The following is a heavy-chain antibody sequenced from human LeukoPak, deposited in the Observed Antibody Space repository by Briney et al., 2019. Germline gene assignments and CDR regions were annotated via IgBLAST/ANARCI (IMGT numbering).Heavy chain of an antibody. CDR2: ISYDGSNK. CDR1: GFTFSSYG. J-gene: IGHJ4*02. V-gene: IGHV3-30*18. CDR3: AKDQGGQRLVRDYFDY. D-gene: IGHD6-13*01. Sequence: PGGSLRLSCAASGFTFSSYGMHWVRQAPGKGLEWVAVISYDGSNKYYADSVKGRFTISRDNSKNTLYLQMNSLRAEDTAVYYCAKDQGGQRLVRDYFDYWGQGTLVTVSS.